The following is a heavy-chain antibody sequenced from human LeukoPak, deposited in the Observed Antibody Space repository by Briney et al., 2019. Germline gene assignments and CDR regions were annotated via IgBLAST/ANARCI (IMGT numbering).Heavy chain of an antibody. V-gene: IGHV1-69*02. CDR1: GGTFSSYT. Sequence: GSSVKVSCKASGGTFSSYTISWVRQAPGQGLEWMGRIIPILGIANYAQKFQGRVTITADKSTSTAYMELSSLRSEDTAVYYCADCDFWSVNWFDPWGQGTLVTVSS. D-gene: IGHD3-3*01. J-gene: IGHJ5*02. CDR2: IIPILGIA. CDR3: ADCDFWSVNWFDP.